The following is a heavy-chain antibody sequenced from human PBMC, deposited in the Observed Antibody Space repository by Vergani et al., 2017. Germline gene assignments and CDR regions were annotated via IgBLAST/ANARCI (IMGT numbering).Heavy chain of an antibody. V-gene: IGHV1-69*01. J-gene: IGHJ6*03. CDR2: IIPIFGTA. CDR3: ASNCHIVVVPAAIRAPDPSYYYYYMDV. CDR1: GGTFSSYA. D-gene: IGHD2-2*02. Sequence: QVQLVQSGAEVKKPGSSVKVSCKASGGTFSSYAISWVRQAPGQGLEWMGGIIPIFGTANYAQKFQGRVTITADEYTSTAYMELSSLRSEDTAVYYCASNCHIVVVPAAIRAPDPSYYYYYMDVWGKGTTVTVSS.